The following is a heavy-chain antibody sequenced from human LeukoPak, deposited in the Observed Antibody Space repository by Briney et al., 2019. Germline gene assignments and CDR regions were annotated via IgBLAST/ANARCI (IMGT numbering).Heavy chain of an antibody. CDR1: GGSISSYY. V-gene: IGHV4-4*07. CDR2: IYTSGST. CDR3: ARDRGGGSGSYNWFDP. D-gene: IGHD3-10*01. Sequence: SETLSLTCTVSGGSISSYYWSWIRQPAGKGLEWIGRIYTSGSTNYNPSLKSRATMSVDTSKNQFSLKLSSVTAADTAVYYCARDRGGGSGSYNWFDPWGQGTLVTVSS. J-gene: IGHJ5*02.